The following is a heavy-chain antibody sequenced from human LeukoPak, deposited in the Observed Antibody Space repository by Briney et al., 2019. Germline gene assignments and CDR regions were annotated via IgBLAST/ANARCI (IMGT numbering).Heavy chain of an antibody. CDR3: AKELNIVGVPAARGYYYYGMEV. J-gene: IGHJ6*02. CDR2: ISYDGSNK. Sequence: GGSLRLSCAASGFTFSSYAMHWVRQAPGKGLEWVAVISYDGSNKYYADSVKGRFTISRDNSKNTLYLQMNSLRAEDTAVYYCAKELNIVGVPAARGYYYYGMEVWGQGTTVTVSS. V-gene: IGHV3-30-3*01. CDR1: GFTFSSYA. D-gene: IGHD2-2*01.